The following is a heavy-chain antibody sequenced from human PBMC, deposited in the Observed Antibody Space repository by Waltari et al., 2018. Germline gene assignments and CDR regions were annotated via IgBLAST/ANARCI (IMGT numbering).Heavy chain of an antibody. CDR1: GYTFTSYA. J-gene: IGHJ4*02. V-gene: IGHV1-3*01. CDR2: INAGNGKT. Sequence: QVQLVQSGAEVKKPGASVKVSCKASGYTFTSYAMHWVRQAPGQRLEWMGWINAGNGKTKYAQKFQGRGTITADESTSTAYMELSSLRSEDTAVYYCASSGSGIATSAPTWGQGTLVTVSS. CDR3: ASSGSGIATSAPT. D-gene: IGHD6-13*01.